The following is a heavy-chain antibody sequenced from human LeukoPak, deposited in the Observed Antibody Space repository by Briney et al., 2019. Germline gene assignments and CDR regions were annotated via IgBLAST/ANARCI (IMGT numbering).Heavy chain of an antibody. CDR3: ASGNIAVAGPFDY. D-gene: IGHD6-19*01. Sequence: ASVKVSCKASGGTFSSYTISWVRQAPGQGLEWMGGIIPIFGTANYAQKFQGRVTITADESTSTACMELSSLRSEDTAVYYCASGNIAVAGPFDYWGQGTLVTVSS. CDR2: IIPIFGTA. J-gene: IGHJ4*02. V-gene: IGHV1-69*13. CDR1: GGTFSSYT.